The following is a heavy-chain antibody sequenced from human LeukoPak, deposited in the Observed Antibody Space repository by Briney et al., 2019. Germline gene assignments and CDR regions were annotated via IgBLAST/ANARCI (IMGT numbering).Heavy chain of an antibody. CDR1: GNTFTGYY. D-gene: IGHD5-18*01. J-gene: IGHJ4*02. V-gene: IGHV1-46*01. CDR2: INPIGGST. Sequence: ASGKVSCKVSGNTFTGYYMHWLRQAPGQGLEWMGIINPIGGSTSYAQKFKGRVTMTKDTSTSTVYMQLSSLRSEDTAVYYCPRGKRGYSVYWGEGTLVTVS. CDR3: PRGKRGYSVY.